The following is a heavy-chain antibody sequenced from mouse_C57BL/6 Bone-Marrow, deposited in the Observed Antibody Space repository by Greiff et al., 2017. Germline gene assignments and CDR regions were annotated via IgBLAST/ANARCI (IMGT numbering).Heavy chain of an antibody. CDR1: EYEFPSHD. V-gene: IGHV5-2*01. CDR2: INSDGGST. CDR3: ARLSTASDWYFDV. Sequence: EVKLMESGGGLVQPGESLKLSCESNEYEFPSHDMSWVRKTPEKRLELVAAINSDGGSTYYPDTMESRFIISRDNTKKTLYLQMSSLRYEDTALYYGARLSTASDWYFDVWGTGTTVTVSS. J-gene: IGHJ1*03. D-gene: IGHD1-2*01.